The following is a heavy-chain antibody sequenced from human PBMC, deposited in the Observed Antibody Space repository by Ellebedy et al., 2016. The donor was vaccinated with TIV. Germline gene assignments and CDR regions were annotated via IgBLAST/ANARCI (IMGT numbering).Heavy chain of an antibody. CDR1: GDTFSNYA. CDR3: ARDGAAEYGGYNYYYYMDV. Sequence: SVKVSXKASGDTFSNYAISWVRQAPGQGLEWLGGIIPIFGTAAYAQKFQGSVTITADESTTTVYMELSSLRSEDTAVYYCARDGAAEYGGYNYYYYMDVWGKGTTVIVTS. CDR2: IIPIFGTA. D-gene: IGHD4-23*01. J-gene: IGHJ6*03. V-gene: IGHV1-69*13.